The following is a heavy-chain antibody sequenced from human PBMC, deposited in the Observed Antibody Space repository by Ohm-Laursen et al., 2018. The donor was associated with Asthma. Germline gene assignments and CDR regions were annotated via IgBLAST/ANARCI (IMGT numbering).Heavy chain of an antibody. D-gene: IGHD1-20*01. Sequence: GSLRLSCSASGFTFSSYSMNWVRQAPGKGLEWVSSISSSSSYIYYADSVKGRFTISRDNAKSSLYLQMNSLRAEDTAVYYCARVRITGTTNYYYGMDVWGQGTTVTVSS. CDR3: ARVRITGTTNYYYGMDV. CDR1: GFTFSSYS. V-gene: IGHV3-21*01. CDR2: ISSSSSYI. J-gene: IGHJ6*02.